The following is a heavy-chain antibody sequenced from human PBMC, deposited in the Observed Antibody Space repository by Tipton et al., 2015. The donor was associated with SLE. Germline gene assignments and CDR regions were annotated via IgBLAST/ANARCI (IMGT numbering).Heavy chain of an antibody. V-gene: IGHV4-39*01. J-gene: IGHJ2*01. D-gene: IGHD3-3*01. Sequence: TLSLTCTVSGGSISSSKYYWDWIRQPPGKGLEWVGSIYFRGSTYYNSSLKSRGTISVDTSKNQFFLKLSSVTAADTAVYYCARRRGAITICGVGPSYFDLWGRGTLVTVSS. CDR1: GGSISSSKYY. CDR2: IYFRGST. CDR3: ARRRGAITICGVGPSYFDL.